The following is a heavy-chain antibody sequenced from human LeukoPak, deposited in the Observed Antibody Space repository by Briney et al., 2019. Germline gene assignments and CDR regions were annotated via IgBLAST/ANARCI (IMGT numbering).Heavy chain of an antibody. J-gene: IGHJ4*02. CDR3: ARLDGYNYNRIDY. D-gene: IGHD5-24*01. V-gene: IGHV4-59*01. CDR2: ISYSGST. CDR1: GGSISTYF. Sequence: PSETLSLTCTVSGGSISTYFWNWIRQPPGKGLEWIGYISYSGSTNYNPSLKSRVTISVDTSKNQFSLKLSSVTAADTALYYCARLDGYNYNRIDYWGQGTLVTVSS.